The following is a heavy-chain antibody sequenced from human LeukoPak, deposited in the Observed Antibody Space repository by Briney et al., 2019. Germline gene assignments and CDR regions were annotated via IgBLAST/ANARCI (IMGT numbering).Heavy chain of an antibody. V-gene: IGHV3-23*01. J-gene: IGHJ4*02. D-gene: IGHD4-23*01. Sequence: PGGSLRLSCAASGFTFSSYAMSWVRQAPGKGLEWVSSIGDSARTTYYADSVKGRFTISRDNSKNTVYLQMNSLRAEDTAIYYCAKRWSYIDYWGQGALVTVSS. CDR3: AKRWSYIDY. CDR1: GFTFSSYA. CDR2: IGDSARTT.